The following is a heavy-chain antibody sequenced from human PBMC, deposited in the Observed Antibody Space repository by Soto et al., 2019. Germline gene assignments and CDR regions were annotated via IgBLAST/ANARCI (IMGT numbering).Heavy chain of an antibody. V-gene: IGHV4-34*01. CDR3: ARRGRYGGRSYTG. CDR2: VNHAGGT. CDR1: GGSFNDFY. Sequence: QMHIQPWGAGLLKPSETLSLTCAVSGGSFNDFYWNWVRQPPGEGLEWIGEVNHAGGTDYNPSLKSRVTISEDRSKNQLSLRLKSVTVADTATYYCARRGRYGGRSYTGWGQGTLVTVSS. D-gene: IGHD2-15*01. J-gene: IGHJ4*02.